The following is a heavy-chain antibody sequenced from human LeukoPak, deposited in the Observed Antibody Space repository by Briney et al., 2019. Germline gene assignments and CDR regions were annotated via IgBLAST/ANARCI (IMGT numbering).Heavy chain of an antibody. D-gene: IGHD1-26*01. J-gene: IGHJ4*02. CDR1: GYSISSGYY. CDR2: IYHSGST. V-gene: IGHV4-38-2*02. Sequence: SETLSLTCTVSGYSISSGYYWGWIRQPPGKGLEWIGSIYHSGSTYYNPSLKSRVTISVDTSKNQFSLKLSSVIAADTAVYYCAREVGATTEVYWGQGTLVTVSS. CDR3: AREVGATTEVY.